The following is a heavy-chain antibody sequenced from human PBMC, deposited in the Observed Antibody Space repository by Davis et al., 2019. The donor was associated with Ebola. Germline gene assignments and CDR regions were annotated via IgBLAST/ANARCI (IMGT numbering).Heavy chain of an antibody. CDR2: INPNSGGT. V-gene: IGHV1-2*06. D-gene: IGHD4-23*01. Sequence: SVTVSCMASGYDFTDFYIHWVRQAPGQGLEWMGRINPNSGGTNYAQKFQGRVTMTRDTSISTAYMELSRLRSDDTAVYYCARTPLRWPYYYYGMDVWGKGTTVTVSS. CDR1: GYDFTDFY. CDR3: ARTPLRWPYYYYGMDV. J-gene: IGHJ6*04.